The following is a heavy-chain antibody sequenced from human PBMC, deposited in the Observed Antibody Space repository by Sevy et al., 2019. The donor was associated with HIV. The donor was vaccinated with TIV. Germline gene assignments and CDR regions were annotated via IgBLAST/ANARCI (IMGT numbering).Heavy chain of an antibody. J-gene: IGHJ4*02. CDR3: AKDRYFVVVPDATEAFDY. CDR2: IRGSGGST. CDR1: GFTFSSYA. V-gene: IGHV3-23*01. Sequence: GGSLRLSCAASGFTFSSYAMSWVRQAPGKGLDWVSAIRGSGGSTYYADSVKGRFTISRDNSKNTLYLQMNSLRAEVTAVYYCAKDRYFVVVPDATEAFDYWGQGTLVTVSS. D-gene: IGHD2-2*01.